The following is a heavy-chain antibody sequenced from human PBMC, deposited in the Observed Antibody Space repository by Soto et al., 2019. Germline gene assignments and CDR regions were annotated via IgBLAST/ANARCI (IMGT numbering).Heavy chain of an antibody. CDR3: ARRYSGYDWAFDI. CDR2: IYYSGST. J-gene: IGHJ3*02. D-gene: IGHD5-12*01. CDR1: GGSISSYY. Sequence: SETLSPTCTVSGGSISSYYWSWIRQPPGKGLEWIGYIYYSGSTNYNPSLKSRVTISVDTSKNQFSLKLSSVTAADTAVYYCARRYSGYDWAFDIWGQGTMVTVSS. V-gene: IGHV4-59*01.